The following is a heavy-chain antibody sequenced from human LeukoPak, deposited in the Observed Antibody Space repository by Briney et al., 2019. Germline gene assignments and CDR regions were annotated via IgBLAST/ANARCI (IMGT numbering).Heavy chain of an antibody. Sequence: GASVKVSCKASGYTFTSYDINWVRQAPGQGLEWMGGIIPIFGTANYAQKFQGRVTITADESTSTAYMELSSLRSEDTAVYYCARGLLVAYYMDVWGKGTTVTISS. D-gene: IGHD2-21*01. CDR1: GYTFTSYD. CDR3: ARGLLVAYYMDV. CDR2: IIPIFGTA. V-gene: IGHV1-69*13. J-gene: IGHJ6*03.